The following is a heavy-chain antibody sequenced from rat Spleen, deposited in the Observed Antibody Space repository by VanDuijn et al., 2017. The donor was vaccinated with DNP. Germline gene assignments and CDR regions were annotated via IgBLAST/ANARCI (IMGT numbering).Heavy chain of an antibody. J-gene: IGHJ2*01. CDR1: GYSITSDYR. Sequence: VQLQESGPGLVKPSQSLSLTCSVTGYSITSDYRWNWIRKFPGNKLEWMGYINSEGTTNYNPSLKSRISITRDTSKNQFFLQVKSITTEDTATYYCARSTDCGCNWDYWGQGVMFPVSS. CDR2: INSEGTT. V-gene: IGHV3-3*01. CDR3: ARSTDCGCNWDY. D-gene: IGHD1-4*01.